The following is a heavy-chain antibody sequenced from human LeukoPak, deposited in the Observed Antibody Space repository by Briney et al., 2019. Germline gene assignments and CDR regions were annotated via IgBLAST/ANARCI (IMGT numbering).Heavy chain of an antibody. J-gene: IGHJ4*02. CDR3: AKDQLGGSYPYYFDY. CDR1: GFTFSSYG. CDR2: IRYDGSKK. Sequence: GGSLRLSCAASGFTFSSYGMHWVRQAPGKGLEWVAFIRYDGSKKYYADSVKGRLTISRDNSKNTVYLQMNSLRAEDTAVYYCAKDQLGGSYPYYFDYWGQGTLVTVSS. V-gene: IGHV3-30*02. D-gene: IGHD1-26*01.